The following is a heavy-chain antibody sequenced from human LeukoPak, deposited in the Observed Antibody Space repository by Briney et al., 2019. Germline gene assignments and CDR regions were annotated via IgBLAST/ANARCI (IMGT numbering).Heavy chain of an antibody. CDR2: ISSSGSTI. CDR3: AELGITMIGGV. D-gene: IGHD3-10*02. J-gene: IGHJ6*04. Sequence: PGGSLRLSCAASGFAFSSYEMNWVRQAPGKGLEWVSYISSSGSTIYYADSVKGRFTISRDDAKNSLYLQMNSLRAEDTAVYYCAELGITMIGGVWGKGTTVTISS. CDR1: GFAFSSYE. V-gene: IGHV3-48*03.